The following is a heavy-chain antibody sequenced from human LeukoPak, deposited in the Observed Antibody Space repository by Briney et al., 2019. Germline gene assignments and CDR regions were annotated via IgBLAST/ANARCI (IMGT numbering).Heavy chain of an antibody. CDR3: AKGSSGWKDY. J-gene: IGHJ4*02. V-gene: IGHV3-23*01. Sequence: GGSLRLSCAASGFTFSSYSMNWVRQAPGKGLEWVSAISGSGGSTYYADSVKGRFTISRDNSKNTLYLQMNSLRAGDTAVYYCAKGSSGWKDYWGQGTLVTVSS. CDR1: GFTFSSYS. D-gene: IGHD6-19*01. CDR2: ISGSGGST.